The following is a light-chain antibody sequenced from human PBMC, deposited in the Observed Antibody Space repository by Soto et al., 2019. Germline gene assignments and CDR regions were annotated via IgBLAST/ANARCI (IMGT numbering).Light chain of an antibody. CDR3: QQYAGSPST. Sequence: EIVLTQSPGTLYLSPGERATLSCRASQTVTSNYLAWYQRKPGQAPRLLIYGASSRATDIPARFSGSGSGTDFTLTITRLEPEDFAVYFCQQYAGSPSTFGQGTKVEIK. CDR2: GAS. CDR1: QTVTSNY. J-gene: IGKJ1*01. V-gene: IGKV3-20*01.